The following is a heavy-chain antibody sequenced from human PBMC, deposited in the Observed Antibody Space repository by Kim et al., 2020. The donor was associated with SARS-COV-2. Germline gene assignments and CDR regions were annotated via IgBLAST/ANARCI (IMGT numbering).Heavy chain of an antibody. CDR2: ISSSSSYI. V-gene: IGHV3-21*01. J-gene: IGHJ4*02. D-gene: IGHD6-13*01. CDR1: GFTFSSYS. Sequence: GGSLRLSCAASGFTFSSYSMNWVRQAPGKGLEWVSSISSSSSYIYYADSVKGRFTISRDNAKNSLYLQMNSLRAEDTAVYYCAGQHFSSSWQPDDYWGQGTLVTVSS. CDR3: AGQHFSSSWQPDDY.